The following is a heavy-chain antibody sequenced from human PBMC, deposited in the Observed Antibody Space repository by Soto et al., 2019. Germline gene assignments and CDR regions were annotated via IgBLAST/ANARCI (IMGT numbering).Heavy chain of an antibody. Sequence: GSLRLSCAASGFAFTNYAMSWVRQAPGKGLEWVSTFRYSGDRPYYADSVKGRFTVSRDNSKNTLYLQMNSRRAEDTAVYYCARDTSPYSSGWHNRHFDYRGQGTLVTGSS. CDR1: GFAFTNYA. CDR2: FRYSGDRP. J-gene: IGHJ4*02. D-gene: IGHD6-19*01. CDR3: ARDTSPYSSGWHNRHFDY. V-gene: IGHV3-23*01.